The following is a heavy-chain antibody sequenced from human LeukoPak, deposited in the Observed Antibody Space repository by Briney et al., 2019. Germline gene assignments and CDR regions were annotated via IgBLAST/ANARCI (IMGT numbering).Heavy chain of an antibody. CDR1: GFTFDDYA. CDR2: ISWNSGSI. Sequence: GGSLRLSCAASGFTFDDYAMHWVRQAPGKGLEWVSGISWNSGSIGYADSVKGRFTISRDNAKNSLYLQMNSLRAEDTALYYCAKDKGGGWYGGDYWGQGTLVTVSS. D-gene: IGHD6-19*01. J-gene: IGHJ4*02. V-gene: IGHV3-9*01. CDR3: AKDKGGGWYGGDY.